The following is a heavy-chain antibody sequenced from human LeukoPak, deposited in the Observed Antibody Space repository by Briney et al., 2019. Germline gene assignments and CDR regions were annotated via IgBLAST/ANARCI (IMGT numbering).Heavy chain of an antibody. CDR1: GFTFSSYA. CDR3: AKSGGLSGSGRLAMDV. D-gene: IGHD3-10*01. J-gene: IGHJ6*02. Sequence: GGSLRLSCAASGFTFSSYAMSWVRQAPGKGLEWVSAISGSGGSTYYADSVKGRFTGSRDNSNNTLYVQMNSLRVEDTAVYYCAKSGGLSGSGRLAMDVWGQGTTVTVSS. V-gene: IGHV3-23*01. CDR2: ISGSGGST.